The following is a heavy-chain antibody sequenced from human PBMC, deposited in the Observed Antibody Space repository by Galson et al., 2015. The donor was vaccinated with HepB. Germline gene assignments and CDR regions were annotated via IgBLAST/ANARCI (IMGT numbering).Heavy chain of an antibody. CDR2: ISGSGGST. Sequence: SLRLSCAASGFTFSSYAMSWVRQAPGKGLEWVSAISGSGGSTYYADSVKGRFTVSRDNSKNTLYLQMNSLRAEDTAVYYCANVLGYCSSTSCYGALDVWGQGTTVTVSS. CDR3: ANVLGYCSSTSCYGALDV. CDR1: GFTFSSYA. D-gene: IGHD2-2*01. J-gene: IGHJ6*02. V-gene: IGHV3-23*01.